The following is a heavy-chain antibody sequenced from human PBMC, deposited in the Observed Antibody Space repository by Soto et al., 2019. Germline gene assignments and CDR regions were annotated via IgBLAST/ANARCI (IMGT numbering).Heavy chain of an antibody. CDR2: INPTGGST. Sequence: QVQLVQSGAEVKEPGASVKVSCKASGYTFTSFYIHWVRQAPGQGLEWMAIINPTGGSTNYAQRFRGRVTLTMDTSTSTVYMELSGLRSVDTAVYYCARNLASADVWGQGTLVTVSS. J-gene: IGHJ4*02. D-gene: IGHD6-13*01. V-gene: IGHV1-46*01. CDR3: ARNLASADV. CDR1: GYTFTSFY.